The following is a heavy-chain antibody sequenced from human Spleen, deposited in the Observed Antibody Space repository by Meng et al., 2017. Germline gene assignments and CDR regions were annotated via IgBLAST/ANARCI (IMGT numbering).Heavy chain of an antibody. CDR3: ASWIYSCGWQ. J-gene: IGHJ4*02. D-gene: IGHD6-19*01. V-gene: IGHV4/OR15-8*02. CDR2: IYHGGDT. CDR1: GGSISSIDW. Sequence: QVQLQGPGPGLVKPSGTLSLTCVFSGGSISSIDWWSWVRQPPGKGLEWIGEIYHGGDTNYNPSLKSRVAIAIDRSKNQFSLKLSSVTAADTAVYYCASWIYSCGWQWGQGTLVTVSS.